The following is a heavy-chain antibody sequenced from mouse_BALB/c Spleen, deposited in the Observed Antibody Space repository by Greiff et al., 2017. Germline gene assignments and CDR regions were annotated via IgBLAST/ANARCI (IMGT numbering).Heavy chain of an antibody. D-gene: IGHD1-1*01. V-gene: IGHV1-54*01. J-gene: IGHJ2*01. CDR1: GYAFPNYL. CDR3: ARVGTTVGGFDD. CDR2: INPGSGGT. Sequence: QVQLKQSGAELVRPGTSVKVSCKASGYAFPNYLIEWVKQRPGQGLEWIGVINPGSGGTNYNEKFKGKATLTADKSSSTAYMQLSSLTSDDSAVYFCARVGTTVGGFDDWGQGTTLAGSS.